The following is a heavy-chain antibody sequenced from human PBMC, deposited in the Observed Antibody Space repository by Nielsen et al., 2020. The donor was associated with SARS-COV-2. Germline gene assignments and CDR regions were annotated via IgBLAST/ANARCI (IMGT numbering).Heavy chain of an antibody. CDR3: ARLWDDGYYFDTGPYDY. CDR2: ISPSGGST. Sequence: GESLKISCAASGFTFSTYGMNWVRQAPGKGLEWISSISPSGGSTYDADSVKGRFTISRDNAKNTLYLQMNSLRAEDTAVYYCARLWDDGYYFDTGPYDYWGQGTLVTVSS. V-gene: IGHV3-74*01. D-gene: IGHD3-22*01. J-gene: IGHJ4*02. CDR1: GFTFSTYG.